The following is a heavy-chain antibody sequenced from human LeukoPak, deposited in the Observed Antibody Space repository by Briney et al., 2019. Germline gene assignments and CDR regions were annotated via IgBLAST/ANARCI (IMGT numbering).Heavy chain of an antibody. V-gene: IGHV3-13*01. CDR2: FHTAGDT. Sequence: GGSLRLSCAASGFTFSNYDMHWVRQVTGKGLEGVSAFHTAGDTHYSGSVKGRFATSRENAKNSFYLQMNNLRAGDTALYYCARGSCSSSSCYERLNGLDVWGQGTPVTASS. D-gene: IGHD2-2*01. J-gene: IGHJ6*02. CDR1: GFTFSNYD. CDR3: ARGSCSSSSCYERLNGLDV.